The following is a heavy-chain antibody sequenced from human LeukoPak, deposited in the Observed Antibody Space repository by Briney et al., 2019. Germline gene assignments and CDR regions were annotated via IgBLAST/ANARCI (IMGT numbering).Heavy chain of an antibody. CDR2: NYYSGST. CDR1: VGSLCSYY. J-gene: IGHJ2*01. CDR3: ARVAQINWHFDL. V-gene: IGHV4-59*01. Sequence: SESLSLTCTVSVGSLCSYYWSWVRHSPERGVEWIGYNYYSGSTNYNPSRKTRVTISVDTSKNQFSLKLTSVTAADTAVYYCARVAQINWHFDLWGRGTLVTVSS.